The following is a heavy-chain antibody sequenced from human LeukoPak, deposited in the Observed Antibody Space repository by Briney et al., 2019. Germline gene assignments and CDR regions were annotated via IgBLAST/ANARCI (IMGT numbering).Heavy chain of an antibody. CDR1: GYTFTSYY. V-gene: IGHV1-46*01. D-gene: IGHD3-10*01. CDR3: ARDLLIDGRPEGRDY. J-gene: IGHJ4*02. Sequence: ASVKVSCKASGYTFTSYYMHWVRQAPGQGLEWMGIINPNGGSTSYAQTFQGRVTMTKDTSTSTVYMELSSLRSEDTAVYYCARDLLIDGRPEGRDYWGQGTLVTVSS. CDR2: INPNGGST.